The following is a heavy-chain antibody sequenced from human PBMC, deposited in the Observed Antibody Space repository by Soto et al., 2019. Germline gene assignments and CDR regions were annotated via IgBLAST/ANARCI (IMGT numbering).Heavy chain of an antibody. J-gene: IGHJ5*02. CDR3: ARDHGGSYQADSFDP. Sequence: QVQLVQSGVEVKKPGASVKVSCKASGYTFTTYGISWVRQAPGQGLEWMGWISPYAGDTNYADTLQGRVTLTTDTSTTTAYMELRSLRSDDTAMYYCARDHGGSYQADSFDPWGQGTLVIVSS. CDR2: ISPYAGDT. V-gene: IGHV1-18*01. CDR1: GYTFTTYG. D-gene: IGHD1-26*01.